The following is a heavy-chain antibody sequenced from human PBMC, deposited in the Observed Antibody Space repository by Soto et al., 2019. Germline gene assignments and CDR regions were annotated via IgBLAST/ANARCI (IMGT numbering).Heavy chain of an antibody. V-gene: IGHV3-15*07. CDR1: GFTFSNAW. D-gene: IGHD3-10*01. CDR2: IKSKTDGGTT. Sequence: EVQLVESGGGLVKPGGSLRLSCAASGFTFSNAWMNWVRQAPGKGLEWVGRIKSKTDGGTTDYAAPVKGRFTISRDHSKNTLYLQMNSLKTEDTVVYYGTTGLGWVGFGMDVWGQGTTVTFSS. CDR3: TTGLGWVGFGMDV. J-gene: IGHJ6*02.